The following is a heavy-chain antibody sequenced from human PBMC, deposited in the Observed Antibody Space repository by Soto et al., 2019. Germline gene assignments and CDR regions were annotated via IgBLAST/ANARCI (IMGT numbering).Heavy chain of an antibody. D-gene: IGHD2-2*01. CDR1: GGSISSYY. J-gene: IGHJ6*02. CDR3: ARDDIYAVVPAASPVGMDV. V-gene: IGHV4-4*07. Sequence: PETLSLTCTVSGGSISSYYWSWIRQPAGKGLEWIGRIYTSGSTNYNPSLKSRVTMSVDTSKNQFSLKLSSVTAADTAVYYCARDDIYAVVPAASPVGMDVWGQGTTVTVSS. CDR2: IYTSGST.